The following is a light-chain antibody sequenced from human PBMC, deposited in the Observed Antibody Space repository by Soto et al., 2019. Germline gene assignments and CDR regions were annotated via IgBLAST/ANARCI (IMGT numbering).Light chain of an antibody. CDR1: QDISSW. V-gene: IGKV1-12*01. CDR3: QQANSFPLT. Sequence: DIQMTQSPSSVSASVGDRVTITCRASQDISSWVVWYQQKPGKAPNLLIFGASSLQNGVPSRFIGSRAGTDFTLTISSLQPEDFATYYCQQANSFPLTVGGGTKVEIK. CDR2: GAS. J-gene: IGKJ4*02.